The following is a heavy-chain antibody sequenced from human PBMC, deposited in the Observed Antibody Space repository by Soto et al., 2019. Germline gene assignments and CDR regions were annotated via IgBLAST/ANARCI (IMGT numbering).Heavy chain of an antibody. CDR3: ARSKYYYDSSGYRVPEYFQH. Sequence: SETLSLTCTVSGGSVSSGSYYWSWIRQPPGKGLEWLGYIYYSGSTNYNPSLKSRVTISVDTSKNQFSLKLSSVTAADTAVYYCARSKYYYDSSGYRVPEYFQHWGQGTLVTVSS. V-gene: IGHV4-61*01. D-gene: IGHD3-22*01. CDR1: GGSVSSGSYY. J-gene: IGHJ1*01. CDR2: IYYSGST.